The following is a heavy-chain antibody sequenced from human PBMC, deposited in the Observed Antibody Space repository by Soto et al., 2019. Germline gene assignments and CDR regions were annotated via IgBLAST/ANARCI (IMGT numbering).Heavy chain of an antibody. J-gene: IGHJ4*02. V-gene: IGHV3-11*05. Sequence: GGSLRLSCAASGFTFSDYYMSWVRQAPGKGLEWVSYISSSSSYTNYADSVKGRFTISRDNAKNSLYLQMNSLRAEDTAVYYCARVVHYYGSGSYYGPYFDYWGQGTLVTVSS. CDR1: GFTFSDYY. CDR3: ARVVHYYGSGSYYGPYFDY. CDR2: ISSSSSYT. D-gene: IGHD3-10*01.